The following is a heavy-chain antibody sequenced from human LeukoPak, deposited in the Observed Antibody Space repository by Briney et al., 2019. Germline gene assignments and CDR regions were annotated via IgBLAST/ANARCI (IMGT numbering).Heavy chain of an antibody. CDR2: ISSSGTTM. CDR3: AKESGYDVDLEY. D-gene: IGHD5-12*01. CDR1: GISFSSYE. J-gene: IGHJ4*02. V-gene: IGHV3-48*03. Sequence: PGGSLRLSCAASGISFSSYEMNWVRQAPGKGLEWISCISSSGTTMYYADSVKGRFTISRDNAKNTVYLQMSSLRAEDTAVYYCAKESGYDVDLEYWGQGALVTVSS.